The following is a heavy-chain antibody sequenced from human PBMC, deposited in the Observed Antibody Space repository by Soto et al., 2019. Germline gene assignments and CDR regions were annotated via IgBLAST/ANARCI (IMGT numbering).Heavy chain of an antibody. V-gene: IGHV3-23*01. J-gene: IGHJ4*01. Sequence: QPGWSLRLSCVASGFTFGSRAMSWVRQAPGEGLEWVSTITDTGGDTKYAASVRGRFTISKDNSKNTVYLQMSRLRAEDSAVYYCARWTKDPYPGSRSFDCWGRGTLVTVSS. CDR1: GFTFGSRA. CDR3: ARWTKDPYPGSRSFDC. D-gene: IGHD3-10*01. CDR2: ITDTGGDT.